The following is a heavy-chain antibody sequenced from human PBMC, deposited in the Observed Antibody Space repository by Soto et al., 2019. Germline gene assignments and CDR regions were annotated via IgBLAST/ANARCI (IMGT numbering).Heavy chain of an antibody. CDR1: GYTLNTYY. Sequence: QVQLVQSGAEVQKPGASVKVSCKASGYTLNTYYMHWVRQAPGQGPEWMGIINPRGGSTTYAQNFTDSVTITRETSSSTVYMELSSLRSEDPAVYYCARGGGFSPYYYNLDVWGQGTTVTVSS. CDR3: ARGGGFSPYYYNLDV. V-gene: IGHV1-46*02. J-gene: IGHJ6*02. D-gene: IGHD2-15*01. CDR2: INPRGGST.